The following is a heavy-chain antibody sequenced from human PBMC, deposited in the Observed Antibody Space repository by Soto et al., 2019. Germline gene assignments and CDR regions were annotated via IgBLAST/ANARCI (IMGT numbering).Heavy chain of an antibody. CDR2: LKGDGSEK. CDR1: GFTFGLXW. CDR3: ARMGLGGKLTDL. J-gene: IGHJ5*02. D-gene: IGHD3-10*01. V-gene: IGHV3-7*01. Sequence: WGSLRLSCAASGFTFGLXWWGWVRQAPGKGLEWEANLKGDGSEKYFLESVRGRLTMSRDNARNSFYVHMNNLRAEDTAVYFWARMGLGGKLTDLWGQGTSVTVSS.